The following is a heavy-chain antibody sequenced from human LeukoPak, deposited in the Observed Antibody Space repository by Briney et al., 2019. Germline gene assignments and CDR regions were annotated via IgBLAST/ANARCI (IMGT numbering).Heavy chain of an antibody. D-gene: IGHD6-6*01. Sequence: GGSLRLSCAASGFTFSTYAMSWVRQAPGKGLEWVSAMSGSGGSTKYADSVRGRFTISRDDSKNTLYLQMNSLRAEDTAVYYCAKDGYSSSLNHPGATEFDYWGQGTLVTVSS. V-gene: IGHV3-23*01. CDR2: MSGSGGST. CDR3: AKDGYSSSLNHPGATEFDY. CDR1: GFTFSTYA. J-gene: IGHJ4*02.